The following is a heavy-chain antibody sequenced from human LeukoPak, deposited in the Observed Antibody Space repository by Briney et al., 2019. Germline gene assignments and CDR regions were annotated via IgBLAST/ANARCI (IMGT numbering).Heavy chain of an antibody. V-gene: IGHV4-59*01. CDR3: ARFLYGDPY. J-gene: IGHJ4*02. CDR2: IYYSGTT. D-gene: IGHD2-21*02. CDR1: GGSISSYY. Sequence: PSETLSLTCTVSGGSISSYYWSWIRQPPGKGLEWIGYIYYSGTTHYNPSLKSRVTISVDTSKNHFSLKLSSVTAADTAVYYCARFLYGDPYWGQGTLVTVSS.